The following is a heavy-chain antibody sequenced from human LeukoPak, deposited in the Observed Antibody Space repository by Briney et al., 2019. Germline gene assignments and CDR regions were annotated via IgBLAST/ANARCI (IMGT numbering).Heavy chain of an antibody. CDR1: GFTFSSYA. CDR3: ARGYYTLKGGAFDI. CDR2: ISYDGSNK. Sequence: PGGSLRLSCAASGFTFSSYAMHWVRQAPGKGLEWVAVISYDGSNKYYADSVKGRFTISRDNSKHTLYLQMNSLRAEDTAVYYCARGYYTLKGGAFDIWGQGTMVTVSS. J-gene: IGHJ3*02. V-gene: IGHV3-30-3*01. D-gene: IGHD2-21*01.